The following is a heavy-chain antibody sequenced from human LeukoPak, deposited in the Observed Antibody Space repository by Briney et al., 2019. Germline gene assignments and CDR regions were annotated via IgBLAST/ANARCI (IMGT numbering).Heavy chain of an antibody. Sequence: ASVKVSCKASGYTFSGFYMHWVRQAPGQGLEWMGWINPNSGGTNYAQKFQGRVTMTRDTSISTAYMELSSLRSDDTAVYYCARDLGGSYQDYWGQGTLVTVSS. V-gene: IGHV1-2*02. CDR1: GYTFSGFY. CDR2: INPNSGGT. J-gene: IGHJ4*02. CDR3: ARDLGGSYQDY. D-gene: IGHD1-26*01.